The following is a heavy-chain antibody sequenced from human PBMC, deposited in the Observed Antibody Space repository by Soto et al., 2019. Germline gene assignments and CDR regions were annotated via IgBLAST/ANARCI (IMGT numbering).Heavy chain of an antibody. CDR1: GLTFNSYA. J-gene: IGHJ4*02. D-gene: IGHD4-17*01. CDR2: ISGSDGST. V-gene: IGHV3-23*01. Sequence: GGSLRLSCAASGLTFNSYAMSWVRQAPGKGLEWVSAISGSDGSTYYADSVKGRFTISRDNSKNTLYLQMSSLRAEDTAVYYCASPPRATVTDNIFDYWGQGTLVTAPQ. CDR3: ASPPRATVTDNIFDY.